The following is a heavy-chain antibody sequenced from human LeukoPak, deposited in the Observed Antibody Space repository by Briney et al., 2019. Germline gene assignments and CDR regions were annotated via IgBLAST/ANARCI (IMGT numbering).Heavy chain of an antibody. CDR2: IKQDGSEK. Sequence: GGSLRLSCAASGFTFSSYWMSWVRQAPGKGLEWVANIKQDGSEKYYVDSVKGRFTISRDNAKNSLYLQMNSLRAEDTAVYYCARDSHYYDSSGYPEYYFDYWGQGTLVTVSS. CDR3: ARDSHYYDSSGYPEYYFDY. J-gene: IGHJ4*02. V-gene: IGHV3-7*01. D-gene: IGHD3-22*01. CDR1: GFTFSSYW.